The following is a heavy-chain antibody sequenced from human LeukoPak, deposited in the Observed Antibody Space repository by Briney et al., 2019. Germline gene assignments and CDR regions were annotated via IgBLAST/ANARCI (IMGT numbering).Heavy chain of an antibody. J-gene: IGHJ6*03. CDR3: ARVVYYYYYYTDV. CDR2: IYYSGRT. V-gene: IGHV4-39*07. CDR1: GGSISSSSYY. Sequence: SETLSLTCTVSGGSISSSSYYWGWIRQPPGKGLEWIGSIYYSGRTYYNPSLKSRVTISVDTSKNQFSLKLNSVTAADTAMYYCARVVYYYYYYTDVWGKGTTVTVSS.